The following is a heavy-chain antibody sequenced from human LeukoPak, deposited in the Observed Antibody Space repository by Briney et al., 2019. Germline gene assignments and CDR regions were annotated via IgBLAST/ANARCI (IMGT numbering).Heavy chain of an antibody. CDR1: GFTFGSCV. CDR3: AKAVELLNWFDP. CDR2: ISATGDST. V-gene: IGHV3-23*01. J-gene: IGHJ5*02. D-gene: IGHD1-26*01. Sequence: PGGSLRLSCAASGFTFGSCVMSWVRQAPGKGLEWVSVISATGDSTYYADSVKGRFTISRDNSKNTLFLQMNGLRAEDTAVYYCAKAVELLNWFDPWGQGTLVTVSS.